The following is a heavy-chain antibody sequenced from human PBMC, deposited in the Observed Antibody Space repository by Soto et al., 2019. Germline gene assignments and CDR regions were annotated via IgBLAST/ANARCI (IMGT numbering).Heavy chain of an antibody. V-gene: IGHV3-30*18. Sequence: GGSLRLSCAASGFTFSSYGMHWVRQAPGKGLEWVAVISYDGSNKYYADSVKGRFTISRDNSKNTLYLQMNSLRAEDTAVYYCAKDHPYSSSWSIDYWGQGTLVTVSS. CDR3: AKDHPYSSSWSIDY. J-gene: IGHJ4*02. CDR2: ISYDGSNK. CDR1: GFTFSSYG. D-gene: IGHD6-13*01.